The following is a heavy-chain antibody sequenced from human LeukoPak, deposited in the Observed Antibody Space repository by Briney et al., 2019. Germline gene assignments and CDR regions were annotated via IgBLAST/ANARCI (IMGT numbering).Heavy chain of an antibody. Sequence: SETLSLTCTVSGGSISSYYWSWIRQPPGKGLEWIGYIYYSGSTNYNPSLKSRVTISVDTSKNQFSLKLSSVTAADTAVYYCVRDRGAYYYDTGYWGQGTLVTVSS. V-gene: IGHV4-59*01. CDR3: VRDRGAYYYDTGY. CDR1: GGSISSYY. D-gene: IGHD3-22*01. J-gene: IGHJ4*02. CDR2: IYYSGST.